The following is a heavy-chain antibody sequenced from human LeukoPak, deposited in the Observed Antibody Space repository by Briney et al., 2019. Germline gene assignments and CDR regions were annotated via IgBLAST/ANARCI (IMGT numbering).Heavy chain of an antibody. D-gene: IGHD6-19*01. Sequence: ASVKVSCKVSGYTLTELSMHWVRQAPGKGLEWMGGFDPEDGETIYAQKFQGRVTMTEDTSTDTAYMELSSLRSEDTAVYYCARLSSFPYYFDYWGQGSLVTVSS. V-gene: IGHV1-24*01. CDR1: GYTLTELS. J-gene: IGHJ4*02. CDR3: ARLSSFPYYFDY. CDR2: FDPEDGET.